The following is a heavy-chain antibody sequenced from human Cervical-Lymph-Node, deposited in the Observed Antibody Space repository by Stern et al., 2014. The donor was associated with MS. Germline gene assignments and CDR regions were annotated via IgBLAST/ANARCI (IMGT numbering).Heavy chain of an antibody. V-gene: IGHV1-3*01. Sequence: QVQLVQSGAEVKKPGASLKVSCKASGYTFSSYAFHWVRQAPGQRLEWMGWINGGNCNTQYSQKFQDRVTITRDTSAITVSMELSSLTFEDTAVYFCARDPFNYWGQGTLVTVSS. CDR3: ARDPFNY. CDR1: GYTFSSYA. CDR2: INGGNCNT. J-gene: IGHJ4*02.